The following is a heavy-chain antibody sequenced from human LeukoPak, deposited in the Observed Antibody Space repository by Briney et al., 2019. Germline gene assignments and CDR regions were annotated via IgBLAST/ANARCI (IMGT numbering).Heavy chain of an antibody. CDR1: GFTFSRFW. CDR2: IKQDGSEK. CDR3: ASQPAAADIDY. Sequence: GGSLRLSCATSGFTFSRFWMTWVRQAPGKGLEWVANIKQDGSEKNYADSVKGRFIISRDNAKSSLYLQMNSLRGEDTAVYYCASQPAAADIDYWGQGTLVTVSS. J-gene: IGHJ4*02. D-gene: IGHD2-2*01. V-gene: IGHV3-7*01.